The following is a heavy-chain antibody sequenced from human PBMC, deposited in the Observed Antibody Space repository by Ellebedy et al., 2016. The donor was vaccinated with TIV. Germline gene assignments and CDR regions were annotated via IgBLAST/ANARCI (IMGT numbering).Heavy chain of an antibody. J-gene: IGHJ4*02. CDR3: SRLGSGD. D-gene: IGHD3-10*02. Sequence: AASVKVSCKAFGYTFSSYYLHWVRQAPGQGLEWMGLINPSANTTTYARKFQDRVSMTRDSSTNPVYMELTNLRPDDTAIYYCSRLGSGDWGQGTLVTVSS. V-gene: IGHV1-46*01. CDR2: INPSANTT. CDR1: GYTFSSYY.